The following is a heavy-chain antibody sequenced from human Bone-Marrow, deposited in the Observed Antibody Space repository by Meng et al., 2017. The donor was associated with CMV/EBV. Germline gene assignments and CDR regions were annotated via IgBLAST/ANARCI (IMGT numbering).Heavy chain of an antibody. V-gene: IGHV3-21*01. CDR3: ARDYVRTAMVTRYYFDY. CDR2: STSTSAVI. Sequence: FTFSSSGMIWVRQAPGKGLEWLSYSTSTSAVIYYADSVKGRFTISRDNAKNSLYLQMNSLRAEDTAVYYCARDYVRTAMVTRYYFDYWGQGTLVTVSS. D-gene: IGHD4-23*01. J-gene: IGHJ4*02. CDR1: FTFSSSG.